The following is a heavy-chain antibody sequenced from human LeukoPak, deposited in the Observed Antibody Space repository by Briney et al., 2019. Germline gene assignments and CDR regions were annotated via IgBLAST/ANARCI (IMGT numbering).Heavy chain of an antibody. V-gene: IGHV3-7*01. D-gene: IGHD3-3*01. CDR2: IKQDGSEK. Sequence: PGGSLRLSCAASGFTFSSYWMSWVRQAPGKGLEWVANIKQDGSEKYYVDSVKGRFTISRDNAKNSLYLQMNSLRAEDTAVYYCARVHYDFWSGYNSGYNWFDPWGQGTLVTVSS. CDR3: ARVHYDFWSGYNSGYNWFDP. CDR1: GFTFSSYW. J-gene: IGHJ5*02.